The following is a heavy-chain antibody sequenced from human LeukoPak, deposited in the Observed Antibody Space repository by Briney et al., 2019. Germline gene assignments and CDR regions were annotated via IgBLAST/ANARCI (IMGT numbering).Heavy chain of an antibody. Sequence: SETLSLTCAVSGGSISSGGYSWSWIRQPPGKGLEWIGYIYHSGSTYYNPSLKSRVTISVDTSKNQFSLKLSSVTAADTAVYYCARGPNYYGSGSYYKRRNWFDPWGQGTLVTVSS. D-gene: IGHD3-10*01. V-gene: IGHV4-30-2*01. CDR3: ARGPNYYGSGSYYKRRNWFDP. J-gene: IGHJ5*02. CDR1: GGSISSGGYS. CDR2: IYHSGST.